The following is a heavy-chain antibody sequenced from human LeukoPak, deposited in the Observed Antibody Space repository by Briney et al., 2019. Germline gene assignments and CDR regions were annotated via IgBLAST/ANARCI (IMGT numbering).Heavy chain of an antibody. Sequence: GGSLRLSCAASGFTFSSYGMHWVRQAPGKGLEWVAFIRYDGSNKYYADSVKGRFTISRDNAKNSLYLQMNSLRAEDTAVYYCAREQGGSYRPRGAFNIWGQGTMVTVSS. V-gene: IGHV3-30*02. D-gene: IGHD3-16*02. CDR3: AREQGGSYRPRGAFNI. CDR2: IRYDGSNK. J-gene: IGHJ3*02. CDR1: GFTFSSYG.